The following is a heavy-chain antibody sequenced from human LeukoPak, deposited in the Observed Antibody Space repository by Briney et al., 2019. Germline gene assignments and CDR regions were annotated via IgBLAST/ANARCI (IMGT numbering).Heavy chain of an antibody. D-gene: IGHD3-9*01. Sequence: KYYADSVKGRFTISRDNSKNTLYLQMNSLRAGDTAVYYSVFDWLLKWDVWGQGTTVTVSS. V-gene: IGHV3-30*02. J-gene: IGHJ6*02. CDR2: K. CDR3: VFDWLLKWDV.